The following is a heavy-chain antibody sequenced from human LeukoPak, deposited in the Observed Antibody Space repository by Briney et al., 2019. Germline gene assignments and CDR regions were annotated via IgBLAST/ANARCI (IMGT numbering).Heavy chain of an antibody. J-gene: IGHJ4*02. V-gene: IGHV1-18*04. CDR2: ISAYNSNT. Sequence: AAVTVCFTASGYAFTIYGYSWDRQAPGPGMEWMGWISAYNSNTNYAQKLQGRVTMTTVTSTSTAYMELRSLRSDDTAVYYCARDYSGSYVRFDYWGQGTLVTVAS. CDR3: ARDYSGSYVRFDY. D-gene: IGHD1-26*01. CDR1: GYAFTIYG.